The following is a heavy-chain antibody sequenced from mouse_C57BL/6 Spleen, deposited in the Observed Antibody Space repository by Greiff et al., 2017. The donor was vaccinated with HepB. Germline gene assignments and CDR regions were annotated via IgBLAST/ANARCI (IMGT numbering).Heavy chain of an antibody. CDR2: INYDGSST. Sequence: EVQLVESEGGLVQPGSSMKLSCTASGFTFSDYYMAWVRQVPEKGLEWVANINYDGSSTYYLDSLKSRFIISRDNAKNILYLQMSSLKSEDTATYYCARGGYYYGSSYDYAMDYWGQGTSVTVSS. CDR3: ARGGYYYGSSYDYAMDY. CDR1: GFTFSDYY. D-gene: IGHD1-1*01. V-gene: IGHV5-16*01. J-gene: IGHJ4*01.